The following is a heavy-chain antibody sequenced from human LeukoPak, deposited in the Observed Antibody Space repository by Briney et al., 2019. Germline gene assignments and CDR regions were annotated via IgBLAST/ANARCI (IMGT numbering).Heavy chain of an antibody. CDR3: AASRDYDFWSGPPGV. V-gene: IGHV1-58*02. J-gene: IGHJ6*02. CDR2: IVVGSGNT. D-gene: IGHD3-3*01. Sequence: SVKVSCKASGGTFSSYAISWVRQARGQRLEWIGWIVVGSGNTNYAQKFQERVTITRDMSTSTAYMELSSLRSEDTAVYYCAASRDYDFWSGPPGVWGQGTTVIVSS. CDR1: GGTFSSYA.